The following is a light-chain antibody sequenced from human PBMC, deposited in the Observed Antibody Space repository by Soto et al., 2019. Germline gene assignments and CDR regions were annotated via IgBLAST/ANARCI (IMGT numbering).Light chain of an antibody. Sequence: DVVMTQSPLSLSVTLGQPASISCRSSQGLVYSDGNTFLNWIHQRPGQSPRRLIYQVSNRDSGVPDRFSGSGSGTDYTLTISRVEAEDVGIYYCVQGTHWPWTFGQGTKVEI. CDR3: VQGTHWPWT. CDR1: QGLVYSDGNTF. J-gene: IGKJ1*01. V-gene: IGKV2-30*01. CDR2: QVS.